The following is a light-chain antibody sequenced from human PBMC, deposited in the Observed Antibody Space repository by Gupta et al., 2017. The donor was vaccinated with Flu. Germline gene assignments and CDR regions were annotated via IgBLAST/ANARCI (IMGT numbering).Light chain of an antibody. CDR1: ISNLVSNP. J-gene: IGLJ3*02. CDR3: AAWDDSLNAWV. Sequence: TISGSGSISNLVSNPVNCFQQLPGTAPKLLIYSKNQRPSGVPDRFSGSKSGTSASLAISGLQAEDEADYYCAAWDDSLNAWVFGGGTKLTVL. CDR2: SKN. V-gene: IGLV1-44*01.